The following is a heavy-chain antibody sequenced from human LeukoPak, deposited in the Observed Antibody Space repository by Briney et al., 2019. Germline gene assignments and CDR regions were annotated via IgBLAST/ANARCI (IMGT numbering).Heavy chain of an antibody. CDR2: ISSSSSYI. CDR1: GFTFSSYS. J-gene: IGHJ4*02. V-gene: IGHV3-21*01. CDR3: ARDTGAYYNSGGLDY. Sequence: GGSLRLSCVVSGFTFSSYSMNWVRQAPGKGLEWVSSISSSSSYIYYADSVRGRFTISRDNAKNSVYLQMNSLRAEDTAVYYCARDTGAYYNSGGLDYWGQGTLVTVSS. D-gene: IGHD3-22*01.